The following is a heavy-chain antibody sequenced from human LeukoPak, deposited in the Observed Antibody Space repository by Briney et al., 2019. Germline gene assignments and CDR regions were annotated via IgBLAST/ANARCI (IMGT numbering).Heavy chain of an antibody. CDR1: GFTFSSYW. CDR2: INSDESST. J-gene: IGHJ4*02. D-gene: IGHD2-2*01. CDR3: AKDGGGYCNNSSC. V-gene: IGHV3-74*01. Sequence: GGSLRLSCAASGFTFSSYWMHWVRQAPGKGLVWVSRINSDESSTSYADSVKGRFTISRDNAKNTLYLQMNSLGAADTAVYYCAKDGGGYCNNSSCWGQGTLVTVSS.